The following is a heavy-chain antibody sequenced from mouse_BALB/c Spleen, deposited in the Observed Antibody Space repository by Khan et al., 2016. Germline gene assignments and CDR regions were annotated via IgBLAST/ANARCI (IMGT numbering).Heavy chain of an antibody. D-gene: IGHD2-4*01. Sequence: VQLQQSGAELVKPGASVKLSCTASGFNIKDTYMHWVKQRPEQGLEWIGRIDPANGNTKYDPKFQGKATITADTSSNTAYLQLSSLTSEDTAVCYWARSPYDYDVGFAYWGQGTLVTVSA. CDR2: IDPANGNT. CDR3: ARSPYDYDVGFAY. CDR1: GFNIKDTY. J-gene: IGHJ3*01. V-gene: IGHV14-3*02.